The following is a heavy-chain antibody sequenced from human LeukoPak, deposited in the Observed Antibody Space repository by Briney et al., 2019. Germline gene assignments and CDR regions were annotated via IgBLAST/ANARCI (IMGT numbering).Heavy chain of an antibody. V-gene: IGHV3-33*06. CDR1: GFTFSNYW. J-gene: IGHJ5*02. CDR3: TKEESYKYDS. D-gene: IGHD3-16*01. CDR2: IWYDGSNQ. Sequence: GGSLRLSCGASGFTFSNYWMSWVRQAPGKGLEWVAVIWYDGSNQYYADSVKGRFAISRDNSKNTLYLQMNSLRAEDTAVYYCTKEESYKYDSWGQGTLVTVSS.